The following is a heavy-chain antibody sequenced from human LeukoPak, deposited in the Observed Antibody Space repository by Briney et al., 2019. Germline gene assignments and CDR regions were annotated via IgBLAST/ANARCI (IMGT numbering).Heavy chain of an antibody. V-gene: IGHV1-69*06. CDR1: GGTFSSYA. J-gene: IGHJ2*01. CDR3: ASLGPQWLQSPYWYFDL. D-gene: IGHD5-24*01. Sequence: ASVKVSCKASGGTFSSYAISWVRQAPGQGLEWMGGIIPIFGTANYAQKFQGRVTITADKSTSTAYMELSSLRSEDTAVYYCASLGPQWLQSPYWYFDLWGRGTLVTVSS. CDR2: IIPIFGTA.